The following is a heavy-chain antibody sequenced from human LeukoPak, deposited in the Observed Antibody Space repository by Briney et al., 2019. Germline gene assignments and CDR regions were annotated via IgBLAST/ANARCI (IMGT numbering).Heavy chain of an antibody. D-gene: IGHD6-19*01. CDR2: ISAYNGNT. CDR1: GGTFSSYA. J-gene: IGHJ4*02. V-gene: IGHV1-18*01. Sequence: ASVKVSCKASGGTFSSYAISWVRQAPGQGLEWMGWISAYNGNTNYAQKLQGRVTMTTDTSTSTAYMELRSLRSDDTAVYYCARDQSSGWYDYFDYWGQGTLVTVSS. CDR3: ARDQSSGWYDYFDY.